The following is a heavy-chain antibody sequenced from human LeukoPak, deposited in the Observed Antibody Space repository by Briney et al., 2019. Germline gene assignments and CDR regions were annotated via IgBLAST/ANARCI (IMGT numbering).Heavy chain of an antibody. D-gene: IGHD6-13*01. CDR3: ARRPLPGSSSPIDY. CDR1: GYTFTSYA. Sequence: GASVKVSCKASGYTFTSYAMHWVRQAPGQRLEWMGWINAGNGNTKYSQKFQGRVTITRDTSASTAYMELSSLRSEDTAVYYCARRPLPGSSSPIDYWGQGTLSPSPQ. CDR2: INAGNGNT. V-gene: IGHV1-3*01. J-gene: IGHJ4*02.